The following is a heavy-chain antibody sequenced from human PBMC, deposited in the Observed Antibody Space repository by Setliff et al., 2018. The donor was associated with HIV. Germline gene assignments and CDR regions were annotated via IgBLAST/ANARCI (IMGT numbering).Heavy chain of an antibody. D-gene: IGHD6-13*01. CDR1: GGSITSSSYY. J-gene: IGHJ6*03. V-gene: IGHV4-39*01. Sequence: SETLSLICTVSGGSITSSSYYWGWIRQPPGKGLQWIGSIYYRGSTYYNPSLKSRVTISVDTSKNQFSLKLRSVTAADTALYYCARGRYRSRWYASDHYYIDVWGKGTTVTVSS. CDR3: ARGRYRSRWYASDHYYIDV. CDR2: IYYRGST.